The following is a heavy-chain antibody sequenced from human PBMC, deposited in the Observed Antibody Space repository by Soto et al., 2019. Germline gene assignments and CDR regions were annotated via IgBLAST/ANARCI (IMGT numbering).Heavy chain of an antibody. D-gene: IGHD3-22*01. CDR3: AGLYPYENSGYHLTY. Sequence: PSDTLSLTCTVSGGSISSSSSYWGWIRQPPGKGLEWVGSIYYLGNTYYNPSLGSRVTISVDTSKNQFSLKLRSVTAADTAVFYCAGLYPYENSGYHLTYWGQGALVTVSS. V-gene: IGHV4-39*01. CDR1: GGSISSSSSY. J-gene: IGHJ4*02. CDR2: IYYLGNT.